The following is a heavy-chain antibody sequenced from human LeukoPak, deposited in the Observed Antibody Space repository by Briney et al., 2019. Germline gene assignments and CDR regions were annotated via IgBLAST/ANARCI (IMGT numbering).Heavy chain of an antibody. V-gene: IGHV3-9*01. Sequence: GGSLRLSCAASGFNFSSYAMNWVRQAPGKGLEWVSGISWSSGSIGYADSVKGRFTISRDNAKNSLYLQMNSLRAEDTALYYCAKGFYSISGYFQHWGQGTLVTVSS. J-gene: IGHJ1*01. CDR3: AKGFYSISGYFQH. CDR2: ISWSSGSI. D-gene: IGHD6-13*01. CDR1: GFNFSSYA.